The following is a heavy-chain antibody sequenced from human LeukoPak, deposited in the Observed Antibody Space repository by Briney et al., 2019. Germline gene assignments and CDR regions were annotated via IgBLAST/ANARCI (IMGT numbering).Heavy chain of an antibody. J-gene: IGHJ3*02. Sequence: GGSLRLSCSASGFTFSTYAMDWVRQAPGKGLEWVSAISTGGDRTYHADSVKGRFTTSRDNSKNTLYLQMNSLRAEDTAVYYCAKDTGSSWYAYDAFDIWGQGTMVTVSS. CDR1: GFTFSTYA. D-gene: IGHD6-13*01. CDR3: AKDTGSSWYAYDAFDI. CDR2: ISTGGDRT. V-gene: IGHV3-23*01.